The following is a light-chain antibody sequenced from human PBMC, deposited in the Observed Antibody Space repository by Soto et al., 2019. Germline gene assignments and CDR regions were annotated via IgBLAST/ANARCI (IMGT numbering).Light chain of an antibody. CDR3: QQYGSSPYT. J-gene: IGKJ2*01. CDR2: GAS. V-gene: IGKV3-20*01. CDR1: QSVSNSF. Sequence: EIVLTQSPGTLSLSPGERATLSCRASQSVSNSFLAWYQQKPGQAPRLRIHGASNRATGTPDRFSGSGSGTNLTLTISRLEAGDFAVYFCQQYGSSPYTFGQGTTLEIK.